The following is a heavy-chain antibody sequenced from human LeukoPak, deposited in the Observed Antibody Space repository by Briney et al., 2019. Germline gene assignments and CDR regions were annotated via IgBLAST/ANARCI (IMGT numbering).Heavy chain of an antibody. D-gene: IGHD3-9*01. CDR2: IYYSGST. J-gene: IGHJ4*02. CDR1: GGSISSGDYY. CDR3: ARGKYYDILTGYSSPFDY. V-gene: IGHV4-30-4*08. Sequence: SETLSLTCTVSGGSISSGDYYWSWIRQPPGKGLEWIGYIYYSGSTYYNPSLKSRVTISVDTSKNQFSLKLSSVTAADTAVYYCARGKYYDILTGYSSPFDYWGQGTLVTVSS.